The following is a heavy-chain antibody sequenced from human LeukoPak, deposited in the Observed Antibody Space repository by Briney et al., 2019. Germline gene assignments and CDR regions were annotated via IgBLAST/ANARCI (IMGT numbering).Heavy chain of an antibody. Sequence: AETLSLTCNVSGGSTSSYYWSWIRQPPGKGLEWIGYIYYSGSTKYNPSLKSRVTISVDTSKNQLSLKLSSVTAADTAVYFCARGIRGGGMNASGYYRYHYNGLDVWGQGTTVTVSS. D-gene: IGHD5-12*01. J-gene: IGHJ6*02. V-gene: IGHV4-59*12. CDR1: GGSTSSYY. CDR3: ARGIRGGGMNASGYYRYHYNGLDV. CDR2: IYYSGST.